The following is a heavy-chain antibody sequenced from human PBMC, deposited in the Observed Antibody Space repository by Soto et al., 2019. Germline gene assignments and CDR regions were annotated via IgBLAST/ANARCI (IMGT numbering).Heavy chain of an antibody. V-gene: IGHV1-69*01. Sequence: QVQLVQSGAEVKKPGSSVKVSCKASGGTFSSYAISWVRQAPGQGLEWMGGIIPIFGTANYAQKFQGRVTITADESTRTAYMELSSLRSEDTAVYYCARAVYYDSSGYYDAFDIWGQGTMVTVSS. J-gene: IGHJ3*02. CDR3: ARAVYYDSSGYYDAFDI. CDR1: GGTFSSYA. D-gene: IGHD3-22*01. CDR2: IIPIFGTA.